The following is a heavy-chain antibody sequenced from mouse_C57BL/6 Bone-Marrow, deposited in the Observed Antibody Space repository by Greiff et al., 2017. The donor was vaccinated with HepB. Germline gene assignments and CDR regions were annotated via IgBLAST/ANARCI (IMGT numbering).Heavy chain of an antibody. CDR3: ANWVAY. CDR2: INPNNGGT. Sequence: EVQLQQSGPELVKPGASVKISCKASGYTFTDYYMNWVKQSHGKSLEWIGDINPNNGGTSYNQKFKGKATLTVDKSSSTAYMELRSLTSEDSAVYYCANWVAYWGQGTLVTVSA. J-gene: IGHJ3*01. V-gene: IGHV1-26*01. CDR1: GYTFTDYY.